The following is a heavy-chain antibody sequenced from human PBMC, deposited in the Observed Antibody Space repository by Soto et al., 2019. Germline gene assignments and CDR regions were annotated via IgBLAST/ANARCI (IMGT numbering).Heavy chain of an antibody. CDR1: GFTFSSYA. CDR2: ISGSGGST. Sequence: GSLRLSCAASGFTFSSYAMSWVRQAPGKGLEWVSAISGSGGSTYYADSVKGRFTISRDNSKNTLYLQMNSLRAEDTAVYYCAKLEMATNNYYYGMDVWGQGTTVTVSS. D-gene: IGHD5-12*01. CDR3: AKLEMATNNYYYGMDV. J-gene: IGHJ6*02. V-gene: IGHV3-23*01.